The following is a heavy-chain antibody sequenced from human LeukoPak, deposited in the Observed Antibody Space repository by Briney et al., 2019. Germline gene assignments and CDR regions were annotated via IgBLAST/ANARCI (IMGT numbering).Heavy chain of an antibody. D-gene: IGHD3-16*02. J-gene: IGHJ6*02. CDR1: GGSISSYY. V-gene: IGHV4-59*01. CDR3: ARDPNYDYVWGSYLYGMDV. CDR2: IYYSGST. Sequence: SETLSLTCTVSGGSISSYYWSWIRQPPGKGLEWIGYIYYSGSTNYNPSLKSRVTISVDTSKNQFSLNLSSVTAADTAVYYCARDPNYDYVWGSYLYGMDVWGQGTTVTVSS.